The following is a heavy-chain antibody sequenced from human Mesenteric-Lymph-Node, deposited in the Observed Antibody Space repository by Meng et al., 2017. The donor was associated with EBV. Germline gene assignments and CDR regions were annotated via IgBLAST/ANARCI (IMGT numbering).Heavy chain of an antibody. CDR2: IYPTGST. CDR3: ARGVLFRGVIDLYYFDY. V-gene: IGHV4-4*02. J-gene: IGHJ4*02. Sequence: QVRRQGSGPGLGKPSGTLSLPCAVSGDSISSSNWWNWVRQSPGKGLEWIGEIYPTGSTNYSPSFESRVTMSVDKSKNQFSLILNSVTAADTAMYYCARGVLFRGVIDLYYFDYWGQGTLVTVSS. CDR1: GDSISSSNW. D-gene: IGHD2-21*01.